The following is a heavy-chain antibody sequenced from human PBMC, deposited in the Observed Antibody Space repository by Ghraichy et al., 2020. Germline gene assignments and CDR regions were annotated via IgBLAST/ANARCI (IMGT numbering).Heavy chain of an antibody. V-gene: IGHV3-23*01. D-gene: IGHD6-6*01. CDR2: ISGSGGRA. Sequence: GGSLRLSCATSGFNFRAFALSWVRQAPGKGLEWVSSISGSGGRAYYADSVEGRFTMSRDTSKSTLFLQMDSLRPEDTAVYYCAKDHSSSPSEGLAHWGQGTLVTVSS. CDR3: AKDHSSSPSEGLAH. CDR1: GFNFRAFA. J-gene: IGHJ4*02.